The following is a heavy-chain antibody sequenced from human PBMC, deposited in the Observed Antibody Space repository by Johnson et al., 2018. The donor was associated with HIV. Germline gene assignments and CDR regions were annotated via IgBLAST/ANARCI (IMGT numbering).Heavy chain of an antibody. V-gene: IGHV3-30*04. CDR2: ISYDGSNQ. Sequence: VQLVESGGGVVQPGRSLRLSCAASGFTFSSYAMHWVRQAPGKGLEWVAVISYDGSNQYYEDAVKGRFTISRDTSKNTLYLQMNSLRAEDTAVYYCATNQYQLPAPFDIWGQGTMVTVSS. D-gene: IGHD2-2*01. J-gene: IGHJ3*02. CDR3: ATNQYQLPAPFDI. CDR1: GFTFSSYA.